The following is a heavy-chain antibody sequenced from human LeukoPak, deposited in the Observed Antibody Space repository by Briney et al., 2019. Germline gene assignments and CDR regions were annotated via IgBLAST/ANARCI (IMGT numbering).Heavy chain of an antibody. D-gene: IGHD6-19*01. CDR3: ARDRGYTSGWPNFDY. J-gene: IGHJ4*02. Sequence: GGSLRLSCAASGFIFSSYAMNWVRQAPGKGLEWVSSISGSSSHIYYADSVKGRFTISRDNTKSSLYLQMNSLRGDDTAVYYCARDRGYTSGWPNFDYWGQGTLVTVSS. V-gene: IGHV3-21*01. CDR1: GFIFSSYA. CDR2: ISGSSSHI.